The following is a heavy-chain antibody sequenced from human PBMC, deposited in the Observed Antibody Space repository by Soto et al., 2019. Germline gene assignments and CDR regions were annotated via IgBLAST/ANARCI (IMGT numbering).Heavy chain of an antibody. J-gene: IGHJ4*02. Sequence: ASVKVSCKASGGTFSSYAISWVRQAPGQGLEWMGGIIPIFGTANYAQKFQGRVTITADESTSTAYMELSSLRSEDTAVYYCARGMYYYDSSGYSHSDYFDYWGQGTLVTVSS. CDR2: IIPIFGTA. D-gene: IGHD3-22*01. V-gene: IGHV1-69*13. CDR1: GGTFSSYA. CDR3: ARGMYYYDSSGYSHSDYFDY.